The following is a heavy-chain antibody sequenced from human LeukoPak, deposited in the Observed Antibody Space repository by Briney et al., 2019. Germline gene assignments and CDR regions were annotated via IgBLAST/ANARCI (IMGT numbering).Heavy chain of an antibody. D-gene: IGHD4-11*01. Sequence: GGALRLSCAASGFTLSSYAMSWVRQAPGKGLEWVSAISGSGGSTYYADSVKGRFTISRDNSKNTLYLQMNSLRAEDTAVYYCAKSTQKYSNDPAYFDYWGQGTLVTVSS. CDR2: ISGSGGST. V-gene: IGHV3-23*01. CDR3: AKSTQKYSNDPAYFDY. CDR1: GFTLSSYA. J-gene: IGHJ4*02.